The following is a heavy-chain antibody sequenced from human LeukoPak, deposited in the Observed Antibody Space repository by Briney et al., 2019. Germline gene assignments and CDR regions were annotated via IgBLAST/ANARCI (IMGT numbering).Heavy chain of an antibody. J-gene: IGHJ4*02. V-gene: IGHV3-48*03. CDR2: ISSSGSTI. CDR3: AKASHSSGWYVHMDY. D-gene: IGHD6-19*01. Sequence: GGSLRLSCAASGFTFSSYEMNWVRQAPGKGLEWVSYISSSGSTIYYADSVKGRFTISRDNSKNTLYLQMNSLRPEDTAVYYCAKASHSSGWYVHMDYWGQGTLVTLSS. CDR1: GFTFSSYE.